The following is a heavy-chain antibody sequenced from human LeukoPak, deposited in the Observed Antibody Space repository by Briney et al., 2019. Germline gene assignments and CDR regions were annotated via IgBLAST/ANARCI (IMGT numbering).Heavy chain of an antibody. CDR3: ASSSSWYKDYYGMDV. V-gene: IGHV4-38-2*01. J-gene: IGHJ6*02. CDR2: IYYSGST. Sequence: PSETLSLTCAVSGYSISSGYYWGWIRQPPGKGLEWIGYIYYSGSTNYNPSLKSRVTISVDTSKNQFSLKLSSVTAADTAVYYCASSSSWYKDYYGMDVWGQGTTVTVSS. CDR1: GYSISSGYY. D-gene: IGHD6-13*01.